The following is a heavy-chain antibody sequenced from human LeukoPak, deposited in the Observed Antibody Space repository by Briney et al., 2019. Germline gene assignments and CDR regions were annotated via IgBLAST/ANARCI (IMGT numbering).Heavy chain of an antibody. J-gene: IGHJ1*01. CDR1: GFTFSSYG. V-gene: IGHV3-30*18. D-gene: IGHD6-19*01. Sequence: GGSLRLSCAASGFTFSSYGMHRVRQAPGKGLEWVAVITYDGSHKYYADSVKGRFTISRDNSKNTLYLQMNSLRAEDTAVYYCAEGPKTGWYEYFQHWGQGTLVTVSS. CDR2: ITYDGSHK. CDR3: AEGPKTGWYEYFQH.